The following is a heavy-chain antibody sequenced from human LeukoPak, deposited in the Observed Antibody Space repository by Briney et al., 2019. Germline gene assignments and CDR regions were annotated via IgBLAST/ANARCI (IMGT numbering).Heavy chain of an antibody. D-gene: IGHD6-19*01. V-gene: IGHV4-34*01. CDR2: INHSGST. CDR3: ARPNGSGWFDY. CDR1: GGSFSGYY. Sequence: SETLSLTCAVYGGSFSGYYWSWIRQPPGKGLEWIGEINHSGSTNYNPSLKSRVTISVDTSKNQFSLKLSSVTAADTAVYYCARPNGSGWFDYWGQGTLVTVSS. J-gene: IGHJ4*02.